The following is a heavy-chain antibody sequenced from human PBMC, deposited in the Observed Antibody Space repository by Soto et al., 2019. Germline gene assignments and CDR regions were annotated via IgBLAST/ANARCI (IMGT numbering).Heavy chain of an antibody. J-gene: IGHJ6*02. D-gene: IGHD6-13*01. CDR3: ARGPLPVASYSSSWYYYYYGMDV. Sequence: ASVNVSCKASGYTFTSYDINWVRQATGQGLEWMGWMNPNSGNTGYAQKFQGRVTMTRNTSISTAYMELSSLRSEDTAVYYCARGPLPVASYSSSWYYYYYGMDVWGQGTTVTVSS. CDR2: MNPNSGNT. CDR1: GYTFTSYD. V-gene: IGHV1-8*01.